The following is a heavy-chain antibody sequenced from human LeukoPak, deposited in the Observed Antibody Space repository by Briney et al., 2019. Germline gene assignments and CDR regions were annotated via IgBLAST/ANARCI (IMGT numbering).Heavy chain of an antibody. J-gene: IGHJ4*03. V-gene: IGHV3-48*03. D-gene: IGHD5-24*01. CDR1: GFTFSSYE. CDR2: ISSSGSTI. CDR3: ATLASKTWQYTDKSIDI. Sequence: GGSLRLSCAASGFTFSSYEMNWVRQAPGKGLEWVSYISSSGSTIYYADSVKGRFTISRDNAKKSLSLQMNSLRVEDTAVYYCATLASKTWQYTDKSIDIWGQGTLVTVSS.